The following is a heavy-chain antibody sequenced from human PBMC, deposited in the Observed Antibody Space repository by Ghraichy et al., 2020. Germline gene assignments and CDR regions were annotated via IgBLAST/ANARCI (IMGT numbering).Heavy chain of an antibody. V-gene: IGHV4-38-2*02. J-gene: IGHJ5*02. CDR3: ARASVLLWFGELSNWFDP. CDR2: IYHSGST. CDR1: GYSISSGYY. D-gene: IGHD3-10*01. Sequence: SETLSLTCTVSGYSISSGYYWGWIRQPPGKGLEWIGSIYHSGSTYYNPSLKSRVTISVDTSKNQFSLKLSSVTAADTAVYYCARASVLLWFGELSNWFDPWGQGTLVTVSS.